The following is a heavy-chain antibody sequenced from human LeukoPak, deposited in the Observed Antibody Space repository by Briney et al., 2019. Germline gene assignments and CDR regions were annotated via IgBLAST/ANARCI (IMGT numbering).Heavy chain of an antibody. CDR1: GFTFSSDE. V-gene: IGHV3-48*03. J-gene: IGHJ4*02. Sequence: GGSLRLSCAASGFTFSSDEMNWVRQAPGKGLEWVSYISCSGSTRYYADAVKGRFTSSRDNAKNSLYLQMHSLRAEDTAVYYCPRGGPWDILTGYYGWFDYLGQGTLVTVSS. CDR3: PRGGPWDILTGYYGWFDY. D-gene: IGHD3-9*01. CDR2: ISCSGSTR.